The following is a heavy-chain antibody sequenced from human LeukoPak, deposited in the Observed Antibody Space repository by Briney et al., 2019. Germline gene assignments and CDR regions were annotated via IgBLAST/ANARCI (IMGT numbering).Heavy chain of an antibody. V-gene: IGHV4-4*07. CDR2: IYTSGST. Sequence: SETLSLTCTVSGGSISSYYWSWIRQPAGKGLEWIGRIYTSGSTNYNPSLESRVTMSVDTSKNQFSLKLSSVTAADTAVYYCAREIRELKGYCSSTSCYRTWFDPWGQGTLVTVSS. D-gene: IGHD2-2*02. CDR1: GGSISSYY. CDR3: AREIRELKGYCSSTSCYRTWFDP. J-gene: IGHJ5*02.